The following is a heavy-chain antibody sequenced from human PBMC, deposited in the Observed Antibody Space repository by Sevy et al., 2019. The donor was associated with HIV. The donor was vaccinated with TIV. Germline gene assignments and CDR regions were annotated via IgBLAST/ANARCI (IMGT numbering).Heavy chain of an antibody. Sequence: GGSLRLSCAASGFTFSDYYMSWIRQAPGKGLEWVSYISSSGSTIYYADSVKGRFTISRDNAMNSLYLQMNSLRAEDTAVYYCARGGEMATIRLRAFDIWGQGTMVTVSS. CDR2: ISSSGSTI. V-gene: IGHV3-11*01. CDR1: GFTFSDYY. CDR3: ARGGEMATIRLRAFDI. J-gene: IGHJ3*02. D-gene: IGHD5-12*01.